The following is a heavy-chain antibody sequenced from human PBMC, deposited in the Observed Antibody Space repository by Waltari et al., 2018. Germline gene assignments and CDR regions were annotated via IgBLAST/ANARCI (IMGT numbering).Heavy chain of an antibody. D-gene: IGHD2-15*01. J-gene: IGHJ4*02. V-gene: IGHV4-4*02. CDR1: GDSMSSTYW. Sequence: QLQESGPGLVMPSGTLSLTCAVPGDSMSSTYWWSWVRQSPGKGLEWIGQVYGGGKTNYNPSFASRVTVELDTYNKKFSLKLTSATAADTAVYYCARDRGRGLYLDSWGPG. CDR2: VYGGGKT. CDR3: ARDRGRGLYLDS.